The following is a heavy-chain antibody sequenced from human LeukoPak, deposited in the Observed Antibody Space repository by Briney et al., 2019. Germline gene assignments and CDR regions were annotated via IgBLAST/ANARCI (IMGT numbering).Heavy chain of an antibody. CDR3: ARRKGEYYGSGSPGSYYYYYMDV. Sequence: GESLKISCKASGYRFTSYWIGWVRQMPGKGLEWMGIIYPGDSDTRYSPSFQGQVSILADKSISTAYLQWSSLKASDTAMYYCARRKGEYYGSGSPGSYYYYYMDVWGKGTTVTISS. V-gene: IGHV5-51*01. D-gene: IGHD3-10*01. J-gene: IGHJ6*03. CDR1: GYRFTSYW. CDR2: IYPGDSDT.